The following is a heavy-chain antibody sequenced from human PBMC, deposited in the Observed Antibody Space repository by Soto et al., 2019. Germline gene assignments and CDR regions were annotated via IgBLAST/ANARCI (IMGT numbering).Heavy chain of an antibody. CDR1: GGSISSGDYY. Sequence: SETLXLTCTVSGGSISSGDYYWSWIRQPPGKGLEWIGYIYYSGSTYYNPSLKSRVTISVDTSKNQFSLKLSSVTAADTAVYYGARSRYSGYDSLDYWGQGTLVTVSS. D-gene: IGHD5-12*01. V-gene: IGHV4-30-4*01. CDR2: IYYSGST. J-gene: IGHJ4*02. CDR3: ARSRYSGYDSLDY.